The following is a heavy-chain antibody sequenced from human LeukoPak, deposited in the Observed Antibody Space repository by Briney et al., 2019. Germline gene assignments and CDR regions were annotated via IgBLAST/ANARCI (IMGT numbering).Heavy chain of an antibody. V-gene: IGHV3-23*01. J-gene: IGHJ4*02. CDR1: GFTFSSYA. Sequence: PTGGSLRLSCAASGFTFSSYAMSWVRQAPGKGLEWVSAISGSGGSTYYADSVKGRFTISRDNSKNTLYLQMNSLRAEDTAVYYCAKDTTLRSSSGASFDYWGQGTLVIVSS. D-gene: IGHD3-22*01. CDR3: AKDTTLRSSSGASFDY. CDR2: ISGSGGST.